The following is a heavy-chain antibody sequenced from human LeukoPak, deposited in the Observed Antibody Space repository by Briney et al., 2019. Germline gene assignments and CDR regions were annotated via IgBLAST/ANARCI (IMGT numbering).Heavy chain of an antibody. CDR3: ARDFAVYNWTVEGFDV. CDR2: INQDGSKK. J-gene: IGHJ3*01. CDR1: GFTFSSYW. Sequence: GGSLRLSCAASGFTFSSYWMNWVRQAPGKGLEGVANINQDGSKKYNVDSVKGRFTISSDNAKNSLYLQMNSLRAEDTDVYYCARDFAVYNWTVEGFDVWGQGTMVTVSS. D-gene: IGHD1-1*01. V-gene: IGHV3-7*03.